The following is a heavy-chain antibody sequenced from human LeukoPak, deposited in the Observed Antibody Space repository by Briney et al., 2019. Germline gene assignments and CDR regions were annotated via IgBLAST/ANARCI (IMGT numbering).Heavy chain of an antibody. Sequence: GGSLRLSCAASGFIFDKAWMTWVRQAPGKGLEWVGRIKTKPDGATVDYAAPVKGRFTISRDDSKKTLYLQMNSLETEDTAMYYCTADYDFRSGYYSRYYMDVWGKGTTVTVSS. CDR1: GFIFDKAW. CDR3: TADYDFRSGYYSRYYMDV. D-gene: IGHD3-3*01. J-gene: IGHJ6*03. V-gene: IGHV3-15*01. CDR2: IKTKPDGATV.